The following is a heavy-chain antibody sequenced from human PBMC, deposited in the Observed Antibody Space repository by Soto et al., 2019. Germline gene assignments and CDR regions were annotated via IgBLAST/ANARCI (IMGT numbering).Heavy chain of an antibody. CDR2: IHSDGSST. CDR3: ARGDRGAFDL. CDR1: GFTFSYYW. J-gene: IGHJ3*01. V-gene: IGHV3-74*01. D-gene: IGHD1-26*01. Sequence: EVQLLESGGGLVQPGESLRLSCAASGFTFSYYWMHWVRQAPGMGLVWVSRIHSDGSSTTYADSVKGRFTISRDNARNTLYLQMNSVRAEDTAVYYCARGDRGAFDLWGQGTVVTGSS.